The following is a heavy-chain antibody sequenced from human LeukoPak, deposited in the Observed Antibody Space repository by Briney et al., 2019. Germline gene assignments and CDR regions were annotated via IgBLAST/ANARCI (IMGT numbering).Heavy chain of an antibody. Sequence: SDTLSLTCAVYGGSFSGYYWSWVRQPPGKGLEWIGEINHSVSTNYNPSLKSRVTISVDTSKNQFSLKLSSVTAAETTVYYCARVRMYYDFWSGYYRGSSGWFDPWGQGTLVTVSS. D-gene: IGHD3-3*01. J-gene: IGHJ5*02. CDR3: ARVRMYYDFWSGYYRGSSGWFDP. CDR1: GGSFSGYY. CDR2: INHSVST. V-gene: IGHV4-34*01.